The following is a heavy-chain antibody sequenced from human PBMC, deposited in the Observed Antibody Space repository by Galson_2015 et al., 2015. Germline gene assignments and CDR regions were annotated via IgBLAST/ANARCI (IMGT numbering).Heavy chain of an antibody. CDR1: GGSFSMYS. J-gene: IGHJ4*02. D-gene: IGHD2-15*01. V-gene: IGHV1-69*06. CDR3: ATSSQDCSANTCPYNY. Sequence: SVKVSCKASGGSFSMYSINWVRQAPGQGPQWMGGITPLFSTANYAQKFQGRVTITAEKSTNTVYMELSSLRSEDTAVYFRATSSQDCSANTCPYNYWGQGTLVTVSS. CDR2: ITPLFSTA.